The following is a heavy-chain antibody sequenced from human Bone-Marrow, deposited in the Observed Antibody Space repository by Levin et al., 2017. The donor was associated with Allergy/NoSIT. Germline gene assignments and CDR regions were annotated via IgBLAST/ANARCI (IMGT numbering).Heavy chain of an antibody. CDR3: AGGPSRGY. J-gene: IGHJ4*02. CDR1: GFTVGNNY. Sequence: GGSLRLSCAASGFTVGNNYMSWVRQAPGKGLEWVSLIYSVGTTSYANSVKGRFTISGDNSKNTLYLQMDSLRVEDTAVYYCAGGPSRGYWGQGTLVTVSS. CDR2: IYSVGTT. D-gene: IGHD3-16*01. V-gene: IGHV3-53*01.